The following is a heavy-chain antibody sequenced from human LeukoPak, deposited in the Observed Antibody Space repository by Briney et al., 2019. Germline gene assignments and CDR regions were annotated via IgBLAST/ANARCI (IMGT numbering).Heavy chain of an antibody. D-gene: IGHD5-12*01. V-gene: IGHV4-59*08. Sequence: SETLSLTCSVSGGSISSYYWSWIRQPPGKGLEWIGYIYYSGSTNYNPSLKSRGTISVDTYKNQSSLKLSPVTAADTAVYYCARHCDVDIVATCFGYWGQGTLVTVSS. CDR3: ARHCDVDIVATCFGY. J-gene: IGHJ4*02. CDR2: IYYSGST. CDR1: GGSISSYY.